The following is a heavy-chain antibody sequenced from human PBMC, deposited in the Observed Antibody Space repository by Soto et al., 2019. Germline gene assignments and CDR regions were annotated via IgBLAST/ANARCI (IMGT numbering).Heavy chain of an antibody. V-gene: IGHV1-69*13. D-gene: IGHD3-22*01. J-gene: IGHJ6*02. CDR1: GGTFSSYA. Sequence: SVKVSCKASGGTFSSYAISWVRQAPGQGLEWMGGIIPIFGTANYAQKFQGRVTITADESTSTAYMELSSLRPEDTAVYYCANQYYYDSKGSYYYGMDVWGQGTTVTAP. CDR2: IIPIFGTA. CDR3: ANQYYYDSKGSYYYGMDV.